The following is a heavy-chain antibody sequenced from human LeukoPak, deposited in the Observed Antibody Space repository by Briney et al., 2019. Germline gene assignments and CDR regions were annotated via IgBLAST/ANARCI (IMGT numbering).Heavy chain of an antibody. CDR1: GYTFTSYD. V-gene: IGHV1-8*03. Sequence: ASVKVSCKASGYTFTSYDINWVRQATGQGLEWMGWMNPNSGNTGYAQKFQGRVTITRNTSISTAYMELSSLRSEDTAVYYCARAHCTNGVCYSGYWGQGTLVTVSP. CDR2: MNPNSGNT. CDR3: ARAHCTNGVCYSGY. J-gene: IGHJ4*02. D-gene: IGHD2-8*01.